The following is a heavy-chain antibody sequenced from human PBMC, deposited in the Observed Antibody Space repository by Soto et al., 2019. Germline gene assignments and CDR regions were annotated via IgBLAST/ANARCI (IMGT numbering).Heavy chain of an antibody. D-gene: IGHD6-13*01. CDR1: GYTFSNYA. V-gene: IGHV1-69*13. J-gene: IGHJ6*02. CDR2: IIPMFGRP. Sequence: SVKVSCKASGYTFSNYAINWVRQAPGQGLEFMGGIIPMFGRPFYEQKVQGRLTITADESSSTVYMDLSSLTSDDTAIFYCARAMGQFSSSPLDVWGQGTTVTVSS. CDR3: ARAMGQFSSSPLDV.